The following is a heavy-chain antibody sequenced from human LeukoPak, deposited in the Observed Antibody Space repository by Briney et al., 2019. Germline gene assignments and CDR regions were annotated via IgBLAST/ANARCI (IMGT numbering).Heavy chain of an antibody. CDR3: ARRADCGGDCYSVFDY. D-gene: IGHD2-21*02. V-gene: IGHV4-39*01. CDR1: GGSISSSSYY. J-gene: IGHJ4*02. Sequence: PSETLSLTCTVSGGSISSSSYYWGWIRQPPGKGLEWIGRICYSGSTYYNPSLKSRVTISVDTSKNQFSLKLSSVTAADTAVYYCARRADCGGDCYSVFDYWGQGTLVTVSS. CDR2: ICYSGST.